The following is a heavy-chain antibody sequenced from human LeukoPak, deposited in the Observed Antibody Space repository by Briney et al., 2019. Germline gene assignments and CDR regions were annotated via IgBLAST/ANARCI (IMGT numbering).Heavy chain of an antibody. J-gene: IGHJ1*01. V-gene: IGHV1-46*01. D-gene: IGHD7-27*01. CDR3: ATAPMDSTGDFQH. Sequence: ASVKVSCKASGYTFTRFYMHWVRQAPGQGLEWMGVINPSDGSTTYIQKFQGRVTLTRGTSTSTLYMELDSLRSEDTALYYCATAPMDSTGDFQHWGQGTLVTVSS. CDR2: INPSDGST. CDR1: GYTFTRFY.